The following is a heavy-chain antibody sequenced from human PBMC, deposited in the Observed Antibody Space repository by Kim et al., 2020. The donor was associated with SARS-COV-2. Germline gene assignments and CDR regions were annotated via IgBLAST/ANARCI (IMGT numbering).Heavy chain of an antibody. D-gene: IGHD3-9*01. V-gene: IGHV3-30*18. CDR3: AKEGNYEILTGYFYYFDY. CDR1: GFTFSSYG. Sequence: GGSLRLSCAASGFTFSSYGMHWVRQAPGKGLEWVAVISYDGSNKYYAYSVKGRFNISRDNSKNTLYLQMNSLRAEDTAVYYCAKEGNYEILTGYFYYFDYWGQGTLVTASS. CDR2: ISYDGSNK. J-gene: IGHJ4*02.